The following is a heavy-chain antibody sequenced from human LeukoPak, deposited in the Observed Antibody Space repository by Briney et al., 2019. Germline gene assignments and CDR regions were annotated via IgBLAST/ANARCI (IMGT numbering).Heavy chain of an antibody. CDR3: AGGYCSSTSCYEGDYYYGMDV. CDR1: GFTFSSYS. CDR2: ISSSSSYI. J-gene: IGHJ6*02. D-gene: IGHD2-2*01. Sequence: GGSLRLSCAASGFTFSSYSMNWVRQAPGKGLEWVSSISSSSSYIYCADSVKGRFTISRDNAKNSLYLQMNSLRAEDTAVYYCAGGYCSSTSCYEGDYYYGMDVWGQGTTVTVSS. V-gene: IGHV3-21*01.